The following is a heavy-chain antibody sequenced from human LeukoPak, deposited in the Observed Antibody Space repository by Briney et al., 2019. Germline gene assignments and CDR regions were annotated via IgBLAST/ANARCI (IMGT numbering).Heavy chain of an antibody. V-gene: IGHV4-39*01. CDR3: ARYPYDTNWYGFDY. D-gene: IGHD1-1*01. Sequence: PSETLSLTCTVSGGSFSSGGYFWGWVRQPPGKGLEWIGSMFYSGTTYYNPSLKSRVTVFVDTSKNQFSLKLSSVTAADTAVYFCARYPYDTNWYGFDYWGQGTLVTVSS. J-gene: IGHJ4*02. CDR1: GGSFSSGGYF. CDR2: MFYSGTT.